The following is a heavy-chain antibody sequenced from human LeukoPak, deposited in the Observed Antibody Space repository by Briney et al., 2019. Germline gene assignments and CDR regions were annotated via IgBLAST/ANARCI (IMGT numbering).Heavy chain of an antibody. J-gene: IGHJ4*02. Sequence: PSQTLSLTCAISRDSVSSNSVAWNWIRQTPSRGLEWLGRTYYRSQWHYDYAVSVKSRIIINPDTSKNQFSLHLNSVTPEDTAVYYCASSSIKSFDYWGQGTLVTVSS. V-gene: IGHV6-1*01. CDR2: TYYRSQWHY. CDR3: ASSSIKSFDY. CDR1: RDSVSSNSVA.